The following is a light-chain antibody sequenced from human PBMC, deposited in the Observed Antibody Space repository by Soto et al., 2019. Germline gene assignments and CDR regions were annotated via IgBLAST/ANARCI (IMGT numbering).Light chain of an antibody. V-gene: IGKV1-5*03. CDR1: QTISSW. J-gene: IGKJ1*01. CDR3: QQYKDYPT. CDR2: KAS. Sequence: DIQMTQSPSTLSASVGDRVTISCRASQTISSWLAWYQQKPGQAPKLLIYKASSLESGVPSRFSGSGSGTDFTITISSLQPDDFSTYYRQQYKDYPTFGQGTKVEIK.